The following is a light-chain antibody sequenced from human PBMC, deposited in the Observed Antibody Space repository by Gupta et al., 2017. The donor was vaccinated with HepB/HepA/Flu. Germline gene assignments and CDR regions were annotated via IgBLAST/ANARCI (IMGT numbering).Light chain of an antibody. CDR3: QVWDSSSDHPTV. Sequence: SYVLTQPPSVSVAPGKTARITCGGNNIGSKSVHWYQQKPGQAPVLVIYYDSDRPSGIPERFSGSNSGNTATLTISRVEAGDEADDYCQVWDSSSDHPTVFGGGTKLTVL. V-gene: IGLV3-21*04. CDR1: NIGSKS. J-gene: IGLJ3*02. CDR2: YDS.